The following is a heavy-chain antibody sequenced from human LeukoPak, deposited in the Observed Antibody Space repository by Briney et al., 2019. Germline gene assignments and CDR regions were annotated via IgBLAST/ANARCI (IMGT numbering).Heavy chain of an antibody. CDR1: GFTFSSYG. Sequence: GGSLRLSCAASGFTFSSYGMHWVRQAPGKGLEWVAVISYDGSNKYYADSVKGRFTISRDNSKNTLYLQMNSLRAEDTAVYYCAKDQSRIVVVITYYYYYGMDVWGQGTTVNVSS. CDR2: ISYDGSNK. J-gene: IGHJ6*02. V-gene: IGHV3-30*18. D-gene: IGHD3-22*01. CDR3: AKDQSRIVVVITYYYYYGMDV.